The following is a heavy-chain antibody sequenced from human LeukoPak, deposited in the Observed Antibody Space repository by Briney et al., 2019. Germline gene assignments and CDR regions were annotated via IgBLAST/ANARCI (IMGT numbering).Heavy chain of an antibody. CDR3: AIEFATVVVSAVISALDI. D-gene: IGHD2-2*02. J-gene: IGHJ3*02. Sequence: GASVKVSCKASGYTFTSYGISWVRQAPGQGLEWMGWISAYNGNTNYAQKLQGRVTMTTDTSTSTAYMELRSLRSDDTAVYYCAIEFATVVVSAVISALDIWGQGTMVTVSS. CDR2: ISAYNGNT. V-gene: IGHV1-18*01. CDR1: GYTFTSYG.